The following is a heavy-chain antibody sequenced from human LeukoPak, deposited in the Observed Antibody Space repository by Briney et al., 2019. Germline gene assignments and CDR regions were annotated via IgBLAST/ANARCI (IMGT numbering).Heavy chain of an antibody. J-gene: IGHJ4*02. CDR1: GYTFTGYY. CDR3: ARDRRVYYDSSGYSWWSFDY. V-gene: IGHV1-2*02. CDR2: INPNSGGT. D-gene: IGHD3-22*01. Sequence: ASVKVSCKASGYTFTGYYMHWVRQAPGQGLEWMGWINPNSGGTNYAQKFQGRVTMTRDTSIITAYMELSRLRSDDTAVYYCARDRRVYYDSSGYSWWSFDYWGQGTLVTASS.